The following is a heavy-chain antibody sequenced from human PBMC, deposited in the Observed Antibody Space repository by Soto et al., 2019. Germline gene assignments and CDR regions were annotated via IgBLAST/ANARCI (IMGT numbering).Heavy chain of an antibody. V-gene: IGHV1-46*01. J-gene: IGHJ5*01. CDR2: INPSGGST. D-gene: IGHD6-13*01. CDR1: EYTFTDYY. Sequence: QVQLVQSGAEVKKPGASVKLSCKSSEYTFTDYYIHWVRQAPGQGLEWMGLINPSGGSTSYAQKFLGRVTMTRDTSTSTVYMELSSLRSEDTAVYYCATAAYSTSWYDFWGQGTLVTVSS. CDR3: ATAAYSTSWYDF.